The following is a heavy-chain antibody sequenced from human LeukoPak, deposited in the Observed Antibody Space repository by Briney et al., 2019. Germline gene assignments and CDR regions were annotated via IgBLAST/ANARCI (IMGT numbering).Heavy chain of an antibody. D-gene: IGHD2-15*01. V-gene: IGHV3-23*01. Sequence: GGSLRLSCAASGFTFSSYGISWVRQAPGKGLEWVSAISASGGTTYYADSVKGHFTISRDNSKNTLYLQMNSLSAEDTAVYYCAKNGDRGAYCSGGSCYPYYYYYMDVWGKGTTVTISS. CDR1: GFTFSSYG. CDR3: AKNGDRGAYCSGGSCYPYYYYYMDV. CDR2: ISASGGTT. J-gene: IGHJ6*03.